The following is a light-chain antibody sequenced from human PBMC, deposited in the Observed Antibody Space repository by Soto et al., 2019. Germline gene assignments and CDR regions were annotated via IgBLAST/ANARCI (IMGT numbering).Light chain of an antibody. J-gene: IGKJ4*01. CDR2: GAS. CDR3: QKYDSAPLT. Sequence: DIQMTQSPSSLTASVGDRVTISCRASQGFSNSLAWYQQKPGEVPTLLIYGASILQSGGPSRFSGSGSGTEFTLTIGSLQPEDVATYYCQKYDSAPLTFGGGTKVEIK. CDR1: QGFSNS. V-gene: IGKV1-27*01.